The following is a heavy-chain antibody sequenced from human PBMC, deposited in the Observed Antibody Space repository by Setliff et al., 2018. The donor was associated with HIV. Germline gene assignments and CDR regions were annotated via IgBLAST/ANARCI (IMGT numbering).Heavy chain of an antibody. CDR2: IYYSGST. D-gene: IGHD3-10*01. CDR3: ATSPAGEILGSRPFYFDH. CDR1: GDSINSGNYY. Sequence: SETLSLTCTVSGDSINSGNYYWSWIRQHPGKGLEWIGYIYYSGSTYYSPSLKSRVTISEDTSKNQFSLEMRSVTAADTAVYYCATSPAGEILGSRPFYFDHWGQGTLVTVSS. J-gene: IGHJ4*02. V-gene: IGHV4-31*03.